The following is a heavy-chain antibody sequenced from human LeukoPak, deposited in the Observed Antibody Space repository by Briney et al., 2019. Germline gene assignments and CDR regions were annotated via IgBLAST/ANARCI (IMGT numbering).Heavy chain of an antibody. D-gene: IGHD3-22*01. CDR2: ISSSSSYI. Sequence: GGSLRLSCAASGFTSSSYSMNWVRQAPGKGLEWVSSISSSSSYIYYADSVKGRFTISRDNAKNSLYLQMNSLRAEDTAVYYCARNANYYYDSSGSDFDIWGQGTMVTVSS. CDR3: ARNANYYYDSSGSDFDI. CDR1: GFTSSSYS. J-gene: IGHJ3*02. V-gene: IGHV3-21*01.